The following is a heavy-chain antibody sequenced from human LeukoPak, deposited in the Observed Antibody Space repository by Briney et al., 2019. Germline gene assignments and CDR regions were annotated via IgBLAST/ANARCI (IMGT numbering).Heavy chain of an antibody. CDR1: GFTFSSYE. D-gene: IGHD6-13*01. Sequence: GGSLRLSCAASGFTFSSYEMSWVRQAPGTGLEWVANIKQDGSEKYYVDSVKGRFTISRDNSKNTLYLQMNSLRPEDTAVYYCAKDSSNWSFDYWGQGTLVIVS. CDR2: IKQDGSEK. J-gene: IGHJ4*02. CDR3: AKDSSNWSFDY. V-gene: IGHV3-7*01.